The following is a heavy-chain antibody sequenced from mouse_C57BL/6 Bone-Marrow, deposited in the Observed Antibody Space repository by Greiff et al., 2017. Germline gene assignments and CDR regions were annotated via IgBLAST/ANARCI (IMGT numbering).Heavy chain of an antibody. CDR3: ARQGITTVVAHWYFDV. V-gene: IGHV5-12*01. D-gene: IGHD1-1*01. J-gene: IGHJ1*03. Sequence: EVKLVESGGGLVQPGGSLKLSCAASGFTFSDYYMYWVRQTPEKRLEWVAYISNGGGSTYYPDTVKGRFTISRDNAKNTLYLQMSRLKSEDTAMYYCARQGITTVVAHWYFDVWGTGTTVTVSS. CDR2: ISNGGGST. CDR1: GFTFSDYY.